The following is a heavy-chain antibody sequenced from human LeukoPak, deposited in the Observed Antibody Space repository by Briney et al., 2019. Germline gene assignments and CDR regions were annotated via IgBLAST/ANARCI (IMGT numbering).Heavy chain of an antibody. CDR3: AKTPNGGDYAYYFHF. Sequence: GGSLRLSCAASGFTFSSYGMHWVRQAPGKGLEWVAFIRYDGSNKYYADSVKGRFTISRDNSKNTLYLQVDSLRAEDTAVYYCAKTPNGGDYAYYFHFWGRGTLVTVSS. D-gene: IGHD4-17*01. V-gene: IGHV3-30*02. CDR1: GFTFSSYG. CDR2: IRYDGSNK. J-gene: IGHJ4*02.